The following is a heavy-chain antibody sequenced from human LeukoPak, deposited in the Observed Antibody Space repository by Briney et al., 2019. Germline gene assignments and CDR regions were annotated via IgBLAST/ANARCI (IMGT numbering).Heavy chain of an antibody. CDR2: IYNSGST. CDR1: GGSISSYY. Sequence: PSETLSLTCTVSGGSISSYYWSWIRQPAGKGLEWIGRIYNSGSTSYNPSLRSRVTISLDTSKNQFSLKLSSVTAADTAIYYCARGVVAAAGRTFDFWGQGTLVTVSS. J-gene: IGHJ4*02. V-gene: IGHV4-4*07. D-gene: IGHD6-13*01. CDR3: ARGVVAAAGRTFDF.